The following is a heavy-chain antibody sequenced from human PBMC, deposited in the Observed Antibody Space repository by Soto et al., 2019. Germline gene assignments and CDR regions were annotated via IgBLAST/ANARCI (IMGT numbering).Heavy chain of an antibody. Sequence: QVQLQQWGAGLLKPSETLSLTCAVYGGSFSGYLWSRIRQPPGKGLEWIGEINHSGSTNYNPSLESRVTISVDTSKNQFSLKLSSVTAADTAVYYCASRYSSGFYGMDVWGQGTTVTVSS. CDR1: GGSFSGYL. CDR3: ASRYSSGFYGMDV. V-gene: IGHV4-34*01. J-gene: IGHJ6*02. D-gene: IGHD6-19*01. CDR2: INHSGST.